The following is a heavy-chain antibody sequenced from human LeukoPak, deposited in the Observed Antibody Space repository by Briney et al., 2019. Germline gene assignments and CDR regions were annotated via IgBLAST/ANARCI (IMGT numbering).Heavy chain of an antibody. J-gene: IGHJ1*01. Sequence: ASETLSLTCTVSGGSISSGTYYWTWIRQPPGKGLEWVGYIHHSGSTYYKPSLKSRVTISVDRSKNQFSLKLSSVTAADTAVYYCARAGYSSSWYPLEYFQHWGQGTLVTVSS. D-gene: IGHD6-13*01. CDR3: ARAGYSSSWYPLEYFQH. CDR1: GGSISSGTYY. V-gene: IGHV4-30-2*01. CDR2: IHHSGST.